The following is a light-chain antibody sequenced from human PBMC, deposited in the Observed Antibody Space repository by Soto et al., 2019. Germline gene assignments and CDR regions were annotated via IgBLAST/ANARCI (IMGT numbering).Light chain of an antibody. V-gene: IGLV2-14*01. CDR1: SSDVGGYNY. J-gene: IGLJ3*02. CDR3: TSYTSSSTVL. CDR2: DVS. Sequence: QSVLTQPASVSGSPGQSITISCTGTSSDVGGYNYVSWYQQHPGKAPKLMIYDVSNRPSGISNRFSGSKSGNTASLTIFGLPAEDEADYYCTSYTSSSTVLFGGGTKLTVL.